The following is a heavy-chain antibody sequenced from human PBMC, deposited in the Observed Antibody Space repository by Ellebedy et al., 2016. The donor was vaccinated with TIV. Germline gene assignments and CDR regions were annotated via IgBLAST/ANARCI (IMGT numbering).Heavy chain of an antibody. V-gene: IGHV4-4*07. CDR1: GVSITSHF. CDR2: LHPSGTP. Sequence: SETLSLTCAVSGVSITSHFWTWVRQPAGGGLGGIGRLHPSGTPNYNPPLKSRVIMSRDTSKDQFSMKLSSVTAADTAVYYCARHGPQWFDAFDLWGQGTLVTVSS. CDR3: ARHGPQWFDAFDL. D-gene: IGHD3-22*01. J-gene: IGHJ3*01.